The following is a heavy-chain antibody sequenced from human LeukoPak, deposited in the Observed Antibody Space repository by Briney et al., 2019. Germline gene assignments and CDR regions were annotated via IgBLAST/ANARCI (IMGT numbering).Heavy chain of an antibody. J-gene: IGHJ5*02. V-gene: IGHV3-30*18. CDR1: GCTFSSYG. D-gene: IGHD3-10*01. Sequence: GGSLRLSCAASGCTFSSYGMHWVRQAPGKGLEWVAVISYDGSNKYYADSVKGRFTISRDNSKNTLYLQMNSLRAEDTAVYYCAKDAVTYGSGSINWFDPWGQGTLVTVSS. CDR3: AKDAVTYGSGSINWFDP. CDR2: ISYDGSNK.